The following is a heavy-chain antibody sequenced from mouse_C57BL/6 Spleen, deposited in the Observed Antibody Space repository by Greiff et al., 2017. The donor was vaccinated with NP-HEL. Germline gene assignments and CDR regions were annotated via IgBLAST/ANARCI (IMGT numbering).Heavy chain of an antibody. CDR2: IYPRSGNT. D-gene: IGHD1-1*01. CDR1: GYTFPSYG. J-gene: IGHJ3*01. Sequence: QVQLQQSGAELARPGASVKLSCKASGYTFPSYGISWVKQRTGQGLEWIGEIYPRSGNTYYNEKFKGKATLTADKSSSTAYMELRSLTSEDSAVYFCARDYGSSPRFAYWGQGTLVTVSA. V-gene: IGHV1-81*01. CDR3: ARDYGSSPRFAY.